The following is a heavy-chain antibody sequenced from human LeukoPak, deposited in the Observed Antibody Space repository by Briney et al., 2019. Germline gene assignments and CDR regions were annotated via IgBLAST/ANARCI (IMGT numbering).Heavy chain of an antibody. Sequence: GGSLRLSCAASGFTFSTYWMHWVRQAPGKGLVWVSGIRGDESKTTYADSVKGRFTISRDNAKNTLYLQMNSLRAEDTAVYYCARDIVSAFDYWGQGALVTVS. V-gene: IGHV3-74*01. CDR3: ARDIVSAFDY. CDR2: IRGDESKT. CDR1: GFTFSTYW. D-gene: IGHD2-15*01. J-gene: IGHJ4*02.